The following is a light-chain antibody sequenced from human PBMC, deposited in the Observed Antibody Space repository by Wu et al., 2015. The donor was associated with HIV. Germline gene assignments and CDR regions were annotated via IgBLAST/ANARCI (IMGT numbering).Light chain of an antibody. CDR2: KAS. CDR3: QQYNSSVT. V-gene: IGKV1-5*03. Sequence: DNQMTQSPSTLSASVGDGVTITCRASQNINNWLAWYQQKPGKAPNLLIYKASSLESGVPSRFSGSRSGTEFTLTISSLQPDDFATYYCQQYNSSVTFGQGTKVEIK. CDR1: QNINNW. J-gene: IGKJ1*01.